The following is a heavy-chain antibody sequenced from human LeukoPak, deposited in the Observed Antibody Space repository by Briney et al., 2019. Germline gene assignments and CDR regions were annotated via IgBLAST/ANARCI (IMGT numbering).Heavy chain of an antibody. V-gene: IGHV3-48*01. J-gene: IGHJ4*02. CDR3: ARDRLTSGSYFVDY. Sequence: PGGSLRLSCAASAFIFSDYRLNGVRQAPGKGLEWISYISGRSSTIYYADSVRGRFTISRDNAKNSMYLQMNSLRAEGTAVYYCARDRLTSGSYFVDYWHEGTLVTVSS. CDR1: AFIFSDYR. D-gene: IGHD1-26*01. CDR2: ISGRSSTI.